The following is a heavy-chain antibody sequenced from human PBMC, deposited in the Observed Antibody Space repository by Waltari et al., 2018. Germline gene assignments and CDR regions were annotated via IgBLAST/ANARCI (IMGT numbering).Heavy chain of an antibody. V-gene: IGHV1-2*02. CDR1: GYDLNSHW. Sequence: QVQLVQSGAEVKYPGASVKVSCKASGYDLNSHWIHWVRQAPGQGFEWMGWINPNTGGTTYAEKFQGRVTMTRDTSITTVYMDLGSLTSDDTAIYYCARGSGHDYWGQGTLVTVSS. CDR3: ARGSGHDY. CDR2: INPNTGGT. J-gene: IGHJ4*02.